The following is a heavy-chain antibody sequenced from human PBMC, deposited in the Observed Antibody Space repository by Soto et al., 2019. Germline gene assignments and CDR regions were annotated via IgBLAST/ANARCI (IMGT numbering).Heavy chain of an antibody. CDR1: GFSFSSYA. V-gene: IGHV3-30-3*01. CDR3: ARDKKVGGANSGSSARLYYYYGMDV. J-gene: IGHJ6*02. CDR2: ISYDGSNK. Sequence: GGSLRLSCAASGFSFSSYAMHWVRQAPGKGLEWVAVISYDGSNKYYADSVKGRFTISRDNSKNTLYLQMNSLRAEDTAVYYCARDKKVGGANSGSSARLYYYYGMDVWGQGTTVTVSS. D-gene: IGHD1-26*01.